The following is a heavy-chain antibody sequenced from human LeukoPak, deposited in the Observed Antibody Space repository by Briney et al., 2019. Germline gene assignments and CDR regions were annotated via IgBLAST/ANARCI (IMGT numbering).Heavy chain of an antibody. CDR1: GGSISSYY. V-gene: IGHV4-4*07. J-gene: IGHJ4*02. Sequence: WAPLSPSCTDSGGSISSYYWSWIRQPAGKGLEWIGRIYTSGGTNYNPSLKSRITMSVDTSKNQFSLKLSSVTAADTAVYYYARDIRGYSYGYAFDYWGQGTLVTVSS. CDR3: ARDIRGYSYGYAFDY. CDR2: IYTSGGT. D-gene: IGHD5-18*01.